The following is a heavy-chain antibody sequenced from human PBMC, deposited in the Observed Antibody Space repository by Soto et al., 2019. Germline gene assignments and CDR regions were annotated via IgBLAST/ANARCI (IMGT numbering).Heavy chain of an antibody. CDR3: AKVSRKGSAIDFDY. J-gene: IGHJ4*02. D-gene: IGHD3-10*01. V-gene: IGHV1-8*01. Sequence: QVQLVQSGAELKKPGASVKVSGKASGYTFSNYDMNWVRQPTGQGPEWIGWVYPNNGDTGYAQKFQGRVTLTTDISTTTAYMELTSLRSEDTAIYYCAKVSRKGSAIDFDYWGQGTLITVSS. CDR2: VYPNNGDT. CDR1: GYTFSNYD.